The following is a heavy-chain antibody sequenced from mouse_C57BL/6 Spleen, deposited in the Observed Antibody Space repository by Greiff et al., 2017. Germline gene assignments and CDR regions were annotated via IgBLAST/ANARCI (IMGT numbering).Heavy chain of an antibody. D-gene: IGHD1-1*01. V-gene: IGHV2-9*01. CDR3: ATPYYYCSSPFAY. CDR2: IWGGGST. J-gene: IGHJ3*01. Sequence: QLQLKESGPGLVAPSQRLSITCTVSGFSLTSYGVDWVRQPPGKGLEWLGVIWGGGSTNYNSALMSRLRISKDNSTSQVFLKMNSRQTDDAAIDYCATPYYYCSSPFAYWGQGTLVTVSA. CDR1: GFSLTSYG.